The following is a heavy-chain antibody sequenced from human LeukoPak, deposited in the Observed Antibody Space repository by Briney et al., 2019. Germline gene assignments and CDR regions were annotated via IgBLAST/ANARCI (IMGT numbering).Heavy chain of an antibody. CDR3: ARVRGMGDY. CDR1: GFSLSSYA. V-gene: IGHV3-23*01. J-gene: IGHJ4*02. Sequence: GGSLRLSCAASGFSLSSYAMSWVRQAPGKGLEWVSTISGSGGSTYYADSVKGRFIISRDNSKNTLYLQMNSLRAEDTAVYYCARVRGMGDYWGQGTLVTVSS. D-gene: IGHD2-15*01. CDR2: ISGSGGST.